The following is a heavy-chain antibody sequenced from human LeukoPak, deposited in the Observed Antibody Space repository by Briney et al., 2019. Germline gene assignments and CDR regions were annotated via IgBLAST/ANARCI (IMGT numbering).Heavy chain of an antibody. J-gene: IGHJ6*02. CDR2: IGTAGDT. CDR3: ARGHCSSTSCYSSYYYYDMDV. Sequence: GGSLRLSCAASGFTFSSYDMHWVRQATGKGLEWVSAIGTAGDTYYPGSVKGRFTISRENAKNSLYLQMNSLRAGDTAVYYCARGHCSSTSCYSSYYYYDMDVWGQGTTVTVSS. CDR1: GFTFSSYD. D-gene: IGHD2-2*02. V-gene: IGHV3-13*01.